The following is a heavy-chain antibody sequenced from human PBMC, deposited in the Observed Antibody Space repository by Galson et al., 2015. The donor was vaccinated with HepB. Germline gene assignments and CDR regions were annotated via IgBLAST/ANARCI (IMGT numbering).Heavy chain of an antibody. V-gene: IGHV1-46*01. CDR2: INRSVGTT. J-gene: IGHJ3*02. CDR3: ARGEHVFDI. Sequence: SVKVSCKASGYTFINYYIHWVRQAPGQGLEWMGAINRSVGTTNYAQKFQGRVTMSRDTSTNAVYMELSSLRSDDTAVYYCARGEHVFDIWGQGTMVTVSS. CDR1: GYTFINYY.